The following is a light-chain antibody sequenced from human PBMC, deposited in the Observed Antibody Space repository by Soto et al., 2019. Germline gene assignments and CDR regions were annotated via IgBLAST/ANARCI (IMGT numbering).Light chain of an antibody. CDR3: QHRGT. CDR1: QSLTNN. J-gene: IGKJ1*01. Sequence: EMILTQSPATLSVSPGGRATLSCRASQSLTNNLAWYQQKPGQAPSLLIYAASTRATGIPARFSGSGSGTDFTLTISSLQSEDFAVYHCQHRGTFGQGTKVEIK. V-gene: IGKV3-15*01. CDR2: AAS.